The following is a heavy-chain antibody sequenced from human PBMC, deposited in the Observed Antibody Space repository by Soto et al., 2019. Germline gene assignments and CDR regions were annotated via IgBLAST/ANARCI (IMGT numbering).Heavy chain of an antibody. J-gene: IGHJ6*02. V-gene: IGHV1-69*01. CDR1: GGTFSSYA. D-gene: IGHD3-3*01. CDR2: IIPIFGTA. Sequence: QVQLVQSGAEVKKPGSSVKVSCKASGGTFSSYAISWVRQAPGQGLEWMGGIIPIFGTANYAQKFQGRVTITADESTSKAYMELSSLRSEDTAVYYCAVGITIFGVVTSTYYYYYGMDGWGQGTTVTVSS. CDR3: AVGITIFGVVTSTYYYYYGMDG.